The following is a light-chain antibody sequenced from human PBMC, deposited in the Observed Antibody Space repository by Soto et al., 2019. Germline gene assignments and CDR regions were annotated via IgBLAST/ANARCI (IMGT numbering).Light chain of an antibody. CDR3: QQYYAIPYT. V-gene: IGKV4-1*01. CDR1: RTVLSNSNNKNY. J-gene: IGKJ2*01. Sequence: DFVMTQSPDSLAVSLGERATINCKSSRTVLSNSNNKNYLAWYQQKPGQPPKLLIYWASTRESGVPDRFSGSGSGTDFTLTITNLQAGDVAVYYCQQYYAIPYTFGQGTKLEIK. CDR2: WAS.